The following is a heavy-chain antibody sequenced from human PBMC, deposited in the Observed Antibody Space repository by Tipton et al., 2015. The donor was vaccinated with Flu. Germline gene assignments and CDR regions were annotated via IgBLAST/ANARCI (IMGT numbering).Heavy chain of an antibody. Sequence: LRLSCTVSGGSISSSSYYWGWIRQPPGKGLEWIGSIYYSGSTYYNPSLKSRVTISVATSKNQFSLKLSSVTAADTAVYYCARGRGYYYDFDYWGQGTLVTVSS. D-gene: IGHD3-22*01. CDR1: GGSISSSSYY. J-gene: IGHJ4*02. V-gene: IGHV4-39*01. CDR2: IYYSGST. CDR3: ARGRGYYYDFDY.